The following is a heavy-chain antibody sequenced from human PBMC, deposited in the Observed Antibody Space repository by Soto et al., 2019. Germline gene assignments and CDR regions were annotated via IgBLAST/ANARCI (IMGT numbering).Heavy chain of an antibody. CDR2: ISAYNGNT. D-gene: IGHD6-19*01. J-gene: IGHJ3*02. CDR3: ARDHGGSGWYFAFDI. CDR1: GYTFTSYG. Sequence: AASVKVSCKASGYTFTSYGISWVRQAPGQGLEWMGWISAYNGNTNYAQKLQGRVTMTTDTSTSTAYMELRSLRSDDTAVYYCARDHGGSGWYFAFDIWGQGTMVTVSS. V-gene: IGHV1-18*01.